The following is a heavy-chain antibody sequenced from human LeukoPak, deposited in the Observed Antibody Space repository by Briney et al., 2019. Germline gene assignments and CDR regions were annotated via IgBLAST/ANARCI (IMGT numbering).Heavy chain of an antibody. J-gene: IGHJ4*02. D-gene: IGHD3-16*01. CDR1: GGSIRAYY. CDR2: FSYSGST. CDR3: ARMGEMGKIMD. V-gene: IGHV4-59*01. Sequence: KTSETLSLTCTVSGGSIRAYYWSWIRQPPGEGLEWIGYFSYSGSTNYNPSLKSRVTISIDTSKSQFSLNLSSVTAADTAVYYCARMGEMGKIMDWGQGTLVTVSS.